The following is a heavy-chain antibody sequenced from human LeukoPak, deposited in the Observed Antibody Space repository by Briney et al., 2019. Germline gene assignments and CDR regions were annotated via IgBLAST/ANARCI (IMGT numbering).Heavy chain of an antibody. CDR1: GYTFTSYY. CDR3: ARVTGWGYCSGGSCYYMDV. Sequence: TSVKVSCKASGYTFTSYYIHWVRQAPGQGLEWMGIINPSGGTTRYAQKFQGRVTMTRDMSTSTVYMDLSSLRSEDTALYYCARVTGWGYCSGGSCYYMDVWGKGTTVTISS. D-gene: IGHD2-15*01. V-gene: IGHV1-46*01. J-gene: IGHJ6*03. CDR2: INPSGGTT.